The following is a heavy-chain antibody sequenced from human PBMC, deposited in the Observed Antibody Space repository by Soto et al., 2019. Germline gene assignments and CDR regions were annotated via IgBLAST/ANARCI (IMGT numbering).Heavy chain of an antibody. V-gene: IGHV1-46*01. CDR2: INPNGGST. J-gene: IGHJ3*02. Sequence: QVQLVQSGAEVKKPGASVKVSCKASGYTFINYYMHWVRQAPGQGHEWMGIINPNGGSTTYAQKFQGRVTLTRDSSTNTVNMELSSLRSEDTAVYYCAREKWLVRRNDPFDIWGQGTMVTVSS. D-gene: IGHD5-12*01. CDR3: AREKWLVRRNDPFDI. CDR1: GYTFINYY.